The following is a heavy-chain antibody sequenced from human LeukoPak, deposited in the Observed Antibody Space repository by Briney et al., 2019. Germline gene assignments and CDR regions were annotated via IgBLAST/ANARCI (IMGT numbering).Heavy chain of an antibody. J-gene: IGHJ4*02. CDR1: GFTFSSYE. CDR2: ISSSGSTI. V-gene: IGHV3-48*03. CDR3: ASESYSRGWYL. Sequence: GGSLRLSCAASGFTFSSYEMNWVRQAPGKGLEWVSYISSSGSTIYYADSVKGRFTISRDNAKNSLYLQMNSLRADDTAVYYCASESYSRGWYLWGQGTLVTVSS. D-gene: IGHD6-19*01.